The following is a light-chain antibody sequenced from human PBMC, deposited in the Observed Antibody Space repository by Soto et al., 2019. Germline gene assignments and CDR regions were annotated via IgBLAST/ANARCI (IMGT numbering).Light chain of an antibody. CDR2: AAS. Sequence: DIQMTQSPSSLSASVGDRVTITCRASQGISNYLVWYQQKPGKVPKLLIYAASTLQSGVPSRFSGSGSGTDFTLTISNLQPEDVATYYCQKYDSVPYTFGQGTKLEIE. J-gene: IGKJ2*01. V-gene: IGKV1-27*01. CDR3: QKYDSVPYT. CDR1: QGISNY.